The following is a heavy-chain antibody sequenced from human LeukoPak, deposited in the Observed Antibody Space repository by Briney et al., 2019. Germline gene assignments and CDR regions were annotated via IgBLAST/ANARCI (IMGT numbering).Heavy chain of an antibody. CDR1: GFSFSSYG. Sequence: GGSLGLSCAASGFSFSSYGMSWVRQAPGKGLEWVSVIYRGGGTAYADSVKDRFTISRDNFKNMVYLHMNSLKAEDTAVYYCARDVIYASEIYSYGDCLGQGTLVTVSS. V-gene: IGHV3-66*01. J-gene: IGHJ4*02. CDR2: IYRGGGT. CDR3: ARDVIYASEIYSYGDC. D-gene: IGHD3-16*01.